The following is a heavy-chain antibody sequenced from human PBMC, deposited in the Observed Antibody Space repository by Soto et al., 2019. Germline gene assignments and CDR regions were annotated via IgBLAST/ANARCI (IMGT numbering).Heavy chain of an antibody. V-gene: IGHV1-69*13. J-gene: IGHJ4*02. D-gene: IGHD3-22*01. CDR1: GGTFSSYA. CDR2: IIPIFGTA. CDR3: ARLDYYDSSGYYRLSGDSELNY. Sequence: ASGKVSCKASGGTFSSYAISWVRQAPGQGLEWMGGIIPIFGTANYAQKFQGRVTITADESTSTAYMELSSLRSEDTAVYYCARLDYYDSSGYYRLSGDSELNYWGQGTLVTVSS.